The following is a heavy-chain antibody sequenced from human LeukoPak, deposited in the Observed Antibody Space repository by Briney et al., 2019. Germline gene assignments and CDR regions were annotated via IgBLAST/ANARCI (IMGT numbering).Heavy chain of an antibody. CDR3: TSYCSGGSCYFGLGY. CDR2: IRSKAYGGTT. Sequence: PGGSLRLSCTASGFTFGDHAMSWFRQAPGKGLEWVGFIRSKAYGGTTEYAASVKGRFTISRDDSKSIAYLQMNSLKTEDTAVYYCTSYCSGGSCYFGLGYWGQGTLVTVSS. CDR1: GFTFGDHA. V-gene: IGHV3-49*03. D-gene: IGHD2-15*01. J-gene: IGHJ4*02.